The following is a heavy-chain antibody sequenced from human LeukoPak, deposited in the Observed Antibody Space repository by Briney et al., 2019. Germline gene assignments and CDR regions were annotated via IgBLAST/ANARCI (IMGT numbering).Heavy chain of an antibody. J-gene: IGHJ4*02. D-gene: IGHD3-9*01. Sequence: GASVKVSCKASGYTFTGYYMHWVRQAPGQGLEWMGWINPNSGGTNYAQKFQGRVTMTRDTSISTAYMELSRLRSDDTAVYYCARDTALRYFDWLPSGATYYFDYWGQGTLVTVSS. CDR2: INPNSGGT. V-gene: IGHV1-2*02. CDR1: GYTFTGYY. CDR3: ARDTALRYFDWLPSGATYYFDY.